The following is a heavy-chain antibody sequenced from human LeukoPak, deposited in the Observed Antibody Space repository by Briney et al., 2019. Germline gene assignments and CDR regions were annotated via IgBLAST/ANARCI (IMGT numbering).Heavy chain of an antibody. V-gene: IGHV3-64*01. D-gene: IGHD3-16*02. J-gene: IGHJ4*02. CDR2: ISSNGGST. CDR1: GVTFRSYA. CDR3: AREGYDYVWGSYRYFDY. Sequence: GGSLRLSCAASGVTFRSYAMHWVRQAPGKGLEYVSAISSNGGSTYYANSVKGRFTISRDNSKNTLYLQMGSLRAEDMAVYYCAREGYDYVWGSYRYFDYWGQGTLVTVSS.